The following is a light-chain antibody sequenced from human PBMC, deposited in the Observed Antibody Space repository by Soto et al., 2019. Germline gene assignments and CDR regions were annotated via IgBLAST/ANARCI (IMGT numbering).Light chain of an antibody. CDR2: DAS. J-gene: IGKJ1*01. V-gene: IGKV1-5*01. CDR1: RSIRNW. CDR3: QQYNSYPWT. Sequence: DIQMTQSPSTLSASVGDRVTITCRASRSIRNWLAWYQQKPGKAPHLLIYDASTLQGGVPSRFSGSESGTEFTLTISGLQPDDFATYYCQQYNSYPWTFGQGTKVEIK.